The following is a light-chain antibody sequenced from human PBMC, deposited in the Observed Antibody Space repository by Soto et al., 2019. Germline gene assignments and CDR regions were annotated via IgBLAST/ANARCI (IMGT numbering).Light chain of an antibody. CDR1: QTVRNNY. CDR2: DAS. Sequence: EFVLTQSPGTLSLSPGERATLSCRASQTVRNNYLAWYQQKPDQAPRLLIYDASSRATGIPDRFSGGGSGTDFTLTISRLEPEDFAVYYCQQFSSYPLTFGGGNKVEIK. CDR3: QQFSSYPLT. J-gene: IGKJ4*01. V-gene: IGKV3-20*01.